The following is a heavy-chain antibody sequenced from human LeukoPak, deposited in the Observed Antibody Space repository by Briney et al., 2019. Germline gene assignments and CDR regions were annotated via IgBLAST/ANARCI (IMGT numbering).Heavy chain of an antibody. V-gene: IGHV4-38-2*02. CDR2: IYHSWSN. Sequence: SDTLSLTCTVSGYSISSWYYWGWTRPPPGKGLEWIGRIYHSWSNYYKQSLKSRVTISVDTPKNQFSLKLSSVTAADTAVYYCARDPITMVRGATDNWFDPWGQGTLVTVSS. J-gene: IGHJ5*02. CDR3: ARDPITMVRGATDNWFDP. CDR1: GYSISSWYY. D-gene: IGHD3-10*01.